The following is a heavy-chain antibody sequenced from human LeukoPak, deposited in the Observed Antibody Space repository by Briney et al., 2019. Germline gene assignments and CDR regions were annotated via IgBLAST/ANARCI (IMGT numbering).Heavy chain of an antibody. V-gene: IGHV3-30*03. CDR2: ISYDGSNK. J-gene: IGHJ5*02. D-gene: IGHD6-19*01. CDR3: ARALAVTGTGGFDP. Sequence: GGSLRLSCAASGFTFSSYGMHWVRQAPGKGLEWVAVISYDGSNKYYADSVKGRFTISRDNSKNTLYLQMNSLRAEDTAVYYCARALAVTGTGGFDPWGQGTLVTVSS. CDR1: GFTFSSYG.